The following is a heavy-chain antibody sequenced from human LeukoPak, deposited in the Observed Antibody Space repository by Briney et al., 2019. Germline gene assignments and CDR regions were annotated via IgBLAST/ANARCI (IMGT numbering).Heavy chain of an antibody. J-gene: IGHJ5*01. CDR3: ARVRGPQWLLLPFWFDS. V-gene: IGHV3-7*01. CDR2: IKQDGSEK. CDR1: GFTFSSYW. D-gene: IGHD3-22*01. Sequence: QAGGSLRLSCAASGFTFSSYWMNWVRQAPGKGLEWVANIKQDGSEKYYVDSVKGRFTISRDNAKNSLYLQMNSLTADDTAVYYFARVRGPQWLLLPFWFDSWGQGTLVTVSS.